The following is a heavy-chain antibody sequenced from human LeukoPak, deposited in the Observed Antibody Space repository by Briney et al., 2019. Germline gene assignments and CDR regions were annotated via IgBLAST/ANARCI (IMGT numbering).Heavy chain of an antibody. CDR2: IGTAGDT. CDR3: ARVAKERVGGVYYFDY. V-gene: IGHV3-13*01. D-gene: IGHD1-1*01. J-gene: IGHJ4*02. Sequence: PGGSMRHSCAASGFTFSDYDMHWVRQPTGKGLEWVSAIGTAGDTYYTGSVKGRFTISRENAKNSLYLQMNSLRAGDTAVYYCARVAKERVGGVYYFDYWGQGTLVTVSS. CDR1: GFTFSDYD.